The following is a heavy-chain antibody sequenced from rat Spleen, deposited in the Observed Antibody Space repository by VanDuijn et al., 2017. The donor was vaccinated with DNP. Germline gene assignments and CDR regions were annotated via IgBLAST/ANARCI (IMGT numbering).Heavy chain of an antibody. D-gene: IGHD1-6*01. CDR2: ISSGGGGT. Sequence: EVQLVESGGGLVQPGRSLKLSCAASGFTFSDYNMAWVRQAPKKGLEWVASISSGGGGTYYPDSVKGRFTISRDNAKSTLYLQMNSLSSEDTATYYCTRKYTTDYYWYFDFWGPGTMVTVSS. J-gene: IGHJ1*01. CDR1: GFTFSDYN. CDR3: TRKYTTDYYWYFDF. V-gene: IGHV5S23*01.